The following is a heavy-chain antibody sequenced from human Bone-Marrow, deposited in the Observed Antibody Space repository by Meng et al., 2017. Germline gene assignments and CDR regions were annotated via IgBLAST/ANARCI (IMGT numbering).Heavy chain of an antibody. D-gene: IGHD6-13*01. CDR3: ATGAAAADH. V-gene: IGHV3-15*04. CDR2: IERKRDGGTT. Sequence: EVQLGESGGGLVKPGGSLRLSCVASGLSFTDAWMSWVRQASGKGLEWVGRIERKRDGGTTDYAAPVKGRFTISRDDSKNTLYLQMNSLISEDTAVYFCATGAAAADHWGQGTLVTVSS. CDR1: GLSFTDAW. J-gene: IGHJ4*02.